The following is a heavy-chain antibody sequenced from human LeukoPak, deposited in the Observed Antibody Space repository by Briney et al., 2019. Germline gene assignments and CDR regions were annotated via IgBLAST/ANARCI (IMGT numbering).Heavy chain of an antibody. Sequence: PSETLSLTCTVPGGSISSYYWSWIRQPAGKGLEWIGRIYTSGSTNYNPSLKSRVTISVDTSKNQFSLKLSSVTAADTAVYYCAREGIAVAGSKSIDYWGQGTLVTVSS. J-gene: IGHJ4*02. V-gene: IGHV4-4*07. CDR3: AREGIAVAGSKSIDY. D-gene: IGHD6-19*01. CDR2: IYTSGST. CDR1: GGSISSYY.